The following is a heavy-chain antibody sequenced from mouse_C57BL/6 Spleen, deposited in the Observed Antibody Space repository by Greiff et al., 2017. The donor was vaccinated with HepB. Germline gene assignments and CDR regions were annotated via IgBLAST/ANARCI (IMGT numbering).Heavy chain of an antibody. Sequence: QVQLQQSGAELVKPGASVKLSCKASGYTFTEYTVHWVKQRSGQGLEWIGWFYPGSGSIKYNEKFKSKATLNADKSSSTIYMELSRLASEDSSIYFCARHVTGSAWFAYWGQGTLVTVSA. CDR2: FYPGSGSI. CDR1: GYTFTEYT. CDR3: ARHVTGSAWFAY. J-gene: IGHJ3*01. D-gene: IGHD4-1*01. V-gene: IGHV1-62-2*01.